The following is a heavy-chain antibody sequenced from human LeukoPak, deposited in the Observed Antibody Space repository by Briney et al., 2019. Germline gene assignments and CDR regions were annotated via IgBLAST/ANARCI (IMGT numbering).Heavy chain of an antibody. CDR2: ISYDGSDK. Sequence: GRSLRLSCAASGFTSSSYAMHWVRQAPGKGLEWVAVISYDGSDKYYADSVKGRFTISRDNSKNTLYLQMNSLRAEDTAVYYCARVPVGIAAAGTGHYYYGMDVWGQGTTVTVSS. V-gene: IGHV3-30-3*01. CDR1: GFTSSSYA. D-gene: IGHD6-13*01. J-gene: IGHJ6*02. CDR3: ARVPVGIAAAGTGHYYYGMDV.